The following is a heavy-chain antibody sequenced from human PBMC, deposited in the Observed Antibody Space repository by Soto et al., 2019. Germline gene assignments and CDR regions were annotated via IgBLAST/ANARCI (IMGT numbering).Heavy chain of an antibody. CDR3: AEIGIIYDSSGSYDY. CDR1: GFTFTSSA. D-gene: IGHD3-22*01. CDR2: IVVGSGNT. J-gene: IGHJ4*02. V-gene: IGHV1-58*01. Sequence: SVKVSCKASGFTFTSSAVQWVRQARGQRLEWIGWIVVGSGNTNYAQKFQERVTITRDMSTSTAYMELSSLRSEDTAVYYCAEIGIIYDSSGSYDYWGQGTLVTVSS.